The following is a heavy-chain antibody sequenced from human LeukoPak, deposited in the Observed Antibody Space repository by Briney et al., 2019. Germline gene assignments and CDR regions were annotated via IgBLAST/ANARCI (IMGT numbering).Heavy chain of an antibody. Sequence: ASVKVSCKASGYTFTSYDINWVRQATGQGLEWMGWMNPNSGNTGYAQKFQGRVTMTRNTSISTAYMELSSLRSDDTAVYYCARGYSGSYLGGDYFDYWGQGTLVTVSS. CDR2: MNPNSGNT. CDR3: ARGYSGSYLGGDYFDY. CDR1: GYTFTSYD. J-gene: IGHJ4*02. V-gene: IGHV1-8*01. D-gene: IGHD1-26*01.